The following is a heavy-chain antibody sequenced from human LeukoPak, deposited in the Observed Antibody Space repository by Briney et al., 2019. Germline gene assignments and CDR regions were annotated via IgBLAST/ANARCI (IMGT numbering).Heavy chain of an antibody. V-gene: IGHV4-59*01. CDR3: ARENTTGGNAFDI. D-gene: IGHD1-14*01. J-gene: IGHJ3*02. CDR2: IYYSGST. CDR1: GGSISSYD. Sequence: PSETLSLTCTVSGGSISSYDWSWIRQPPGKGLEWIGYIYYSGSTNYNPSLESRVTISVGTSKNQFSLKLSSVPAADTAVYYCARENTTGGNAFDIWGQGTMVTVSS.